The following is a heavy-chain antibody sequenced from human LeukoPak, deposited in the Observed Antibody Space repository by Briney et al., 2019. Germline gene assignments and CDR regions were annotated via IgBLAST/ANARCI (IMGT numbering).Heavy chain of an antibody. J-gene: IGHJ4*02. Sequence: ASLKVSCKASGYTFSSYGISWVRHAPGQGLEWMGWISAYNGNTNYAQKLQGRVTMTTDTSTSTAYMELRSLRYVDTAVYYCARAPLGLPFDYWGQGSLVTVSS. CDR3: ARAPLGLPFDY. CDR2: ISAYNGNT. V-gene: IGHV1-18*01. CDR1: GYTFSSYG.